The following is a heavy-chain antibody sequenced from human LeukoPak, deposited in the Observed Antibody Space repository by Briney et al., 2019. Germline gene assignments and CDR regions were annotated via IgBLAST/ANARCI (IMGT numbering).Heavy chain of an antibody. V-gene: IGHV1-69*13. CDR3: ARDPEMATIQFDY. D-gene: IGHD5-24*01. CDR2: IIPIFSTA. J-gene: IGHJ4*02. Sequence: ASVKVSCKASGGTFSSYAISWVRQAPGQGLEWMGGIIPIFSTANYAQKFQGRVTITADESTSTAYMELSRLRSDDTAVYYCARDPEMATIQFDYWGQGTLVTVSS. CDR1: GGTFSSYA.